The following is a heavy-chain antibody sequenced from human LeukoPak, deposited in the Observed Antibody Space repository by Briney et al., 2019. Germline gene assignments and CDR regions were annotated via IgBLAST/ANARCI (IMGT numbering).Heavy chain of an antibody. D-gene: IGHD5-12*01. CDR2: IIPILGTS. V-gene: IGHV1-69*10. J-gene: IGHJ6*03. CDR1: GGTFNSYG. Sequence: GASVKVPCKASGGTFNSYGIIWVRQAPGQGLEWMGGIIPILGTSNYAQKFQGRVTITADKSTSTAYMELSSLRSEDTAVYYCGRGARPPHYYYYMDVWGKGTTVTVSS. CDR3: GRGARPPHYYYYMDV.